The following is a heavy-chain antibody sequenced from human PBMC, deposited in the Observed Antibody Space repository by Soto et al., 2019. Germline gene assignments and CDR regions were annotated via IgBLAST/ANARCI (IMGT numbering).Heavy chain of an antibody. D-gene: IGHD6-13*01. V-gene: IGHV4-59*01. Sequence: QVQLQESGPGLLKPSETLSLTCTVSGGSISRYFYIWVRQPPGKGLEWIGSVYYTGTTDYNPSLKSRGTISVDTAKTQFSLNLRSVTAADTDVYYGARDRAAVPRAFDYWGRGTLVTVSS. CDR3: ARDRAAVPRAFDY. J-gene: IGHJ4*01. CDR2: VYYTGTT. CDR1: GGSISRYF.